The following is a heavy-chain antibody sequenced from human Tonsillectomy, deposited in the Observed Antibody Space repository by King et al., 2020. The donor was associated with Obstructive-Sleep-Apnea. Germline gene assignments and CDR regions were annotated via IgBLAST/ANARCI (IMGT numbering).Heavy chain of an antibody. J-gene: IGHJ4*02. D-gene: IGHD3-10*01. CDR1: GGSISSYY. Sequence: VQLQESGPGLVKPSGTLSLTCTVSGGSISSYYWSWIRQPPGKGLEWIGDIYYSGSTNYNPSLKSRVTISVDTSKNQFSLKLSSVTAADTAVYYCARDPGDYWGQGTLVTVSS. CDR3: ARDPGDY. V-gene: IGHV4-59*01. CDR2: IYYSGST.